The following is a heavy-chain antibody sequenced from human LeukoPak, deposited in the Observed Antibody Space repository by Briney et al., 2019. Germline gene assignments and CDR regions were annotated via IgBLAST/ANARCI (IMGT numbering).Heavy chain of an antibody. CDR1: GGTFGSYA. J-gene: IGHJ6*02. Sequence: GASVKVSCKASGGTFGSYAISWVRQAPGQGLEWMGGIIPIFGTANYAQKFQGRVTITADESTSTAYMELSSLRSEDTAVYYCARDPNYDFWSGPALYGMDVWGQGTTVTVSS. CDR3: ARDPNYDFWSGPALYGMDV. CDR2: IIPIFGTA. D-gene: IGHD3-3*01. V-gene: IGHV1-69*13.